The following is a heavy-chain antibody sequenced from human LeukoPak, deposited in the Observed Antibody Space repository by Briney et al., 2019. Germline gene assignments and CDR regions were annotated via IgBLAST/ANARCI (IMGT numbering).Heavy chain of an antibody. J-gene: IGHJ4*02. CDR1: GASIRSSY. CDR2: ISYTGST. D-gene: IGHD6-13*01. CDR3: ARAFAGYIAAAAPDY. Sequence: SETLSLTCTVSGASIRSSYWSWIRQPPGKGLEWTGYISYTGSTNYNPSLKSRVSLSVDTSKNQFSLKLSSVTAADTAVYYCARAFAGYIAAAAPDYWGQGTLVTVSS. V-gene: IGHV4-59*01.